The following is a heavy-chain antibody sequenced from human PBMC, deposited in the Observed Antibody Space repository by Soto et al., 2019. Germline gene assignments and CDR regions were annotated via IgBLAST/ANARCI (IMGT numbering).Heavy chain of an antibody. V-gene: IGHV3-23*01. CDR3: AKDLGYCSGGSCYWYFDY. J-gene: IGHJ4*02. CDR1: GFTFSSYA. D-gene: IGHD2-15*01. CDR2: ISGSGGST. Sequence: VGSLRLSCAASGFTFSSYAMSWVRQAPGKGLEWVSAISGSGGSTYYADSVKGRFTISRDNSKNTLYLQMNSLRAEDTAVYYCAKDLGYCSGGSCYWYFDYWGQGTLVTVSS.